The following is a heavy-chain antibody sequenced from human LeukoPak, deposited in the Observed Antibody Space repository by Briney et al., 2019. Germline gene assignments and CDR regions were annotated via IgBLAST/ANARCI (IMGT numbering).Heavy chain of an antibody. Sequence: PSETLSLTCAVYGGSFSGYYWSWIRQPPGKGLEWIGEINHSGSTNYNPTPKSRVTIPVDTPKNQFSPKLTSVPAAATSVYYCARGRGGPGAAGRSGSDYWGPGTLVTVSS. CDR1: GGSFSGYY. CDR3: ARGRGGPGAAGRSGSDY. D-gene: IGHD1-26*01. CDR2: INHSGST. J-gene: IGHJ4*02. V-gene: IGHV4-34*01.